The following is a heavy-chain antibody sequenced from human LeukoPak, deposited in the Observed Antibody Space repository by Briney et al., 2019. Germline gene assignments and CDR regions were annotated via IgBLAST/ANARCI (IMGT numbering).Heavy chain of an antibody. CDR1: GGSISSYY. CDR2: IYYSGST. J-gene: IGHJ4*02. V-gene: IGHV4-59*08. D-gene: IGHD1-1*01. Sequence: SETLSLTCTVSGGSISSYYWSWIRQPPGKGPEWIGYIYYSGSTNYNPSLKSRVTISVDTSKNQFSLKLSSVTAADTAVYYCARLGGGHPERRPFDYWGQGTLVTVSS. CDR3: ARLGGGHPERRPFDY.